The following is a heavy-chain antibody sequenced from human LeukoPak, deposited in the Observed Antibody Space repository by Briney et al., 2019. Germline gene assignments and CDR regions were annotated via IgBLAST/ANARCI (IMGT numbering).Heavy chain of an antibody. CDR1: GFTFSSSW. D-gene: IGHD3-3*01. CDR2: ISSSGSTI. CDR3: ARGPFWSGYYDD. J-gene: IGHJ4*02. Sequence: GGSLRLSCAASGFTFSSSWMHWVRQAPGKGLEWVSYISSSGSTIYYADSVKGRFTISRENAKNSLYLQMNSLRAEDTAVYYCARGPFWSGYYDDWGQGTLVSVSS. V-gene: IGHV3-48*04.